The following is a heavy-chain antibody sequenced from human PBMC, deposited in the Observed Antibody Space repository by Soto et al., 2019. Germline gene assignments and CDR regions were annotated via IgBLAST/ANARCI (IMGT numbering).Heavy chain of an antibody. CDR1: GGSFSGYY. J-gene: IGHJ6*03. CDR2: INHSGSS. V-gene: IGHV4-34*01. CDR3: ARGEITGTDYMDV. Sequence: SETLSLTCAVYGGSFSGYYWSWIRQPPGKGLEWIGEINHSGSSKYNPPLKSRVTISVDTSKNQFSLKLSSVTAADTAVYYCARGEITGTDYMDVWGKGTAVTVSS. D-gene: IGHD1-1*01.